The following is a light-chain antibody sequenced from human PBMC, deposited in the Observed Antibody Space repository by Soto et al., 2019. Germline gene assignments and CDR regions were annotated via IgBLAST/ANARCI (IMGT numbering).Light chain of an antibody. CDR3: QQRSNWPPALS. Sequence: EVVLTQSPATLCLSPGDRATLSCRASQSVNNFLAWYQQKPGQTPRLLIYDASKRATGIPGRFSGSGSGTDFTLTISSLEPEDFAVYYCQQRSNWPPALSFGGGTKVDIK. CDR2: DAS. V-gene: IGKV3-11*01. CDR1: QSVNNF. J-gene: IGKJ4*01.